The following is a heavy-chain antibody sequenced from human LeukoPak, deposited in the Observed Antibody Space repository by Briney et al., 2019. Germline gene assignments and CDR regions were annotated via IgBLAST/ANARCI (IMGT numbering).Heavy chain of an antibody. D-gene: IGHD5-12*01. CDR1: GYTFTSYD. Sequence: ASVKVSCKASGYTFTSYDINWVRQATGQGLKWMGWMNPNSGNTGYAQKFRGRVTMTRDTSISTAYMELSSLRSEDTAVYYCAKAGIVATMNADWFDPWGQGTLVTVSS. CDR2: MNPNSGNT. V-gene: IGHV1-8*01. CDR3: AKAGIVATMNADWFDP. J-gene: IGHJ5*02.